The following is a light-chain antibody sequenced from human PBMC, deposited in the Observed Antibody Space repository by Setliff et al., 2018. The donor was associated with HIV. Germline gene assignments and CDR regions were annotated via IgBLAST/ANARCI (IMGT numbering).Light chain of an antibody. CDR3: CSYAGNFVFV. J-gene: IGLJ1*01. Sequence: QSVLTQPASVSGSPGQSITISCSGTSSDVGGYNYVSWYQQYPGKAPKLIIYDVTNRPSGISSRFSGSKSGNTASLTISGLHAEDEADYYCCSYAGNFVFVFGGGTKVTVL. CDR2: DVT. V-gene: IGLV2-14*03. CDR1: SSDVGGYNY.